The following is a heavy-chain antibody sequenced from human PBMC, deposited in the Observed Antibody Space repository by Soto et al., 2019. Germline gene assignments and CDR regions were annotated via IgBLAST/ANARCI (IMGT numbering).Heavy chain of an antibody. CDR2: ISAYNGNT. V-gene: IGHV1-18*01. CDR1: GYTFTSYG. D-gene: IGHD3-10*01. Sequence: RASVKVSCKASGYTFTSYGISWVRQAPGQGLEWMGWISAYNGNTNYAQKLQGRVTMTTDTSTSTAYMELRSLRSDDTAVYYCARAQVLWFGELRRGWFDPWGQGTLVTVSS. CDR3: ARAQVLWFGELRRGWFDP. J-gene: IGHJ5*02.